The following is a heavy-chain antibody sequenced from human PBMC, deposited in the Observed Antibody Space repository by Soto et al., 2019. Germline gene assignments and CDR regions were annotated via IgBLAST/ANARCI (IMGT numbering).Heavy chain of an antibody. V-gene: IGHV4-39*01. CDR2: IYYSGST. D-gene: IGHD6-19*01. J-gene: IGHJ4*02. Sequence: SETLSLTCTVSGGSISSSSYYWGWIRQPPGKGLEWIGSIYYSGSTYYNPSLKSRVTISVDTSKNQFSLKLSSVTAADTAVYYCARNVRSDSSGWYGELDYWGQGTLVTVSS. CDR3: ARNVRSDSSGWYGELDY. CDR1: GGSISSSSYY.